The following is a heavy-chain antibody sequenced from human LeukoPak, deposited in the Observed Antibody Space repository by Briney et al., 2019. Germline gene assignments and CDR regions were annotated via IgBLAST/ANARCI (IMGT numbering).Heavy chain of an antibody. CDR3: AREAGSYFAY. CDR1: AASVGSTG. J-gene: IGHJ4*02. D-gene: IGHD6-19*01. Sequence: WQCLSLTWTVAAASVGSTGAGWGRQPAGNGRGWSVRIYTSGSTNYNPSLESRVTMSVDTSKNQFSLKLSSVPAAVTAVYYCAREAGSYFAYWGQGTLVTVSS. CDR2: IYTSGST. V-gene: IGHV4-4*07.